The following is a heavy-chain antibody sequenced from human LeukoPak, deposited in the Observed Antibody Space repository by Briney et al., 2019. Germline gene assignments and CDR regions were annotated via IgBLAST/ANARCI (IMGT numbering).Heavy chain of an antibody. CDR2: ISPSGGST. CDR1: GYTFTSYY. V-gene: IGHV1-46*03. CDR3: ARDLGSYYYGSGSYFYDY. D-gene: IGHD3-10*01. J-gene: IGHJ4*02. Sequence: GASVKVSCKASGYTFTSYYMHWVRQAPGQGLEWMGIISPSGGSTSYAQKFQGRVTMTRDTSTSTVYMELSSLRSEDTAVYYCARDLGSYYYGSGSYFYDYWGQGTLVTVSS.